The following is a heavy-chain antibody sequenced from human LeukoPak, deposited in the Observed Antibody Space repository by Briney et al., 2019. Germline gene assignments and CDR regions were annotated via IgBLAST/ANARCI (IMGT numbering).Heavy chain of an antibody. CDR1: GFIFSDFE. D-gene: IGHD5-18*01. CDR2: ISTSGAST. J-gene: IGHJ4*02. CDR3: ARERGYRYGYSGYYDQ. Sequence: GGSLRLSCAASGFIFSDFEMTWVRQAPGKGLEWISYISTSGASTYYADSVKGRFTVSRDNAKNSMFLRMDTLRADDTAVYYCARERGYRYGYSGYYDQWGQGILVTVSS. V-gene: IGHV3-48*03.